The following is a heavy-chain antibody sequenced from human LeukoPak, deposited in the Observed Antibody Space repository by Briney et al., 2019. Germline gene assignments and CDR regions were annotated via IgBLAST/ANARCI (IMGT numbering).Heavy chain of an antibody. CDR3: ASSSYYPYYFDY. V-gene: IGHV4-59*01. CDR1: GGSLSSYY. Sequence: PSETLSLTCTVSGGSLSSYYWSWIRQPPGKGLEWIGYVYYSGSTNYNPSLKSRVTISVDTSKNQFSLKLSSVTAADTAVYYCASSSYYPYYFDYWGQGTLVTVSS. J-gene: IGHJ4*02. D-gene: IGHD1-26*01. CDR2: VYYSGST.